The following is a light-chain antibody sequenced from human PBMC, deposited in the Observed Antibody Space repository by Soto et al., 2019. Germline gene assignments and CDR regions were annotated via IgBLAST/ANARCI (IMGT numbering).Light chain of an antibody. Sequence: QSVLTQPRSVSGSPGQSVTISCTGTSSDVGGYNYVSWYQQHPGKAPKLMIYDVSKRPSGVPDRFSGSKSGNTASLTISGLQAEDEADYYCCSYAGSYTFAFGGGTKLTVL. V-gene: IGLV2-11*01. CDR2: DVS. CDR1: SSDVGGYNY. CDR3: CSYAGSYTFA. J-gene: IGLJ2*01.